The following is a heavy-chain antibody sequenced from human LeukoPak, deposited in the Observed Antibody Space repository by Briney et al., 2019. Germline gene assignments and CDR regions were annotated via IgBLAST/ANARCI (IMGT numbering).Heavy chain of an antibody. CDR1: GYTFTGYY. Sequence: GASVKVSCKASGYTFTGYYMHWVRQAPGQGLEWMGWINPNSGGTNYAQKFQGRVTMTRDTSISTAYMELSRLRSDDTAVCYCARVYCSGGSCSDYWGQGTLVTVSS. D-gene: IGHD2-15*01. CDR3: ARVYCSGGSCSDY. J-gene: IGHJ4*02. CDR2: INPNSGGT. V-gene: IGHV1-2*02.